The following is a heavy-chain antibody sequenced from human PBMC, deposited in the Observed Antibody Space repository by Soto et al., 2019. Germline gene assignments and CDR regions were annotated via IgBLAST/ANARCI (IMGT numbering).Heavy chain of an antibody. CDR2: ISYDGSNQ. D-gene: IGHD2-15*01. J-gene: IGHJ6*02. CDR1: GFTFSSYA. V-gene: IGHV3-30*14. CDR3: ARGGDIVVVVAAPECMDV. Sequence: QVQLVESGGGVVQPGRSLRLSCAASGFTFSSYAMHWVRQAPGKGLEWVAVISYDGSNQYYADSVKGRFTISRDNSKNTLDLQMNSLRSEDTAVYYCARGGDIVVVVAAPECMDVWGQGTTVTFSS.